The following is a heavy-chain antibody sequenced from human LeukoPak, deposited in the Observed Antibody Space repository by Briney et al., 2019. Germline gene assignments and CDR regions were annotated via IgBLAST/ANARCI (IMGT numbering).Heavy chain of an antibody. CDR1: GGSISSYY. CDR3: ARAVGGGNYDY. D-gene: IGHD4-11*01. J-gene: IGHJ4*02. Sequence: KPSETLSLTCTVSGGSISSYYWSWIRQPPGKGLEWIGYIYYSGSTNYNPSLKSRVTISVDTSKNQFSLKLSSVTAADTAVYYCARAVGGGNYDYWGQGTLVTVSS. CDR2: IYYSGST. V-gene: IGHV4-59*01.